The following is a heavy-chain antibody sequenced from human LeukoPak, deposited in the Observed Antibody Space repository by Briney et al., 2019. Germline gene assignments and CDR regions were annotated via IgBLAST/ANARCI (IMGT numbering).Heavy chain of an antibody. Sequence: ASVTVSFKASGYNFDILGISWVRQAPGQGREWMGWISAYKGNINYAQKFQGRVTMTTDTSTSTAYMDLRSLTSDDTAVYYCARTLGGNNVDRATGFDLWGRGTLVTVSS. CDR3: ARTLGGNNVDRATGFDL. J-gene: IGHJ2*01. CDR1: GYNFDILG. V-gene: IGHV1-18*01. CDR2: ISAYKGNI. D-gene: IGHD5-24*01.